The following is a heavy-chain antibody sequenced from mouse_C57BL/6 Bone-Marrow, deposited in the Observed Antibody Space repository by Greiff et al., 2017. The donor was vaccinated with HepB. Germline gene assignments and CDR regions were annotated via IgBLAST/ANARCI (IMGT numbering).Heavy chain of an antibody. V-gene: IGHV14-2*01. D-gene: IGHD2-2*01. CDR3: ATVPIYYGYDEEGYYAMDY. CDR2: IDPEDGET. CDR1: GFNIKDYY. Sequence: VQLKESGAELVKPGASVKLSCTASGFNIKDYYMHWVKQRTEQGLEWIGRIDPEDGETKYAPKFQGKATITADTSSNTAYLQLSSLTSDDTAVYYCATVPIYYGYDEEGYYAMDYWGQGTSVTVSS. J-gene: IGHJ4*01.